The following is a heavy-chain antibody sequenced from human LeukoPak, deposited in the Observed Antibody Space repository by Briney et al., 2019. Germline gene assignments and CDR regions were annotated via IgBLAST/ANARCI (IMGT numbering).Heavy chain of an antibody. J-gene: IGHJ4*02. V-gene: IGHV3-21*01. CDR3: ASLPSGSTPRERSDY. Sequence: KPGGPLRLSCAASGFTFSSYSMNWVRQAPGKGLEWVSSISSSSSYIYYADSVKGRFTISRDNAKNSLYLQMNSLRAEDTAVYYCASLPSGSTPRERSDYWGQGTLVTVSS. CDR2: ISSSSSYI. D-gene: IGHD1-26*01. CDR1: GFTFSSYS.